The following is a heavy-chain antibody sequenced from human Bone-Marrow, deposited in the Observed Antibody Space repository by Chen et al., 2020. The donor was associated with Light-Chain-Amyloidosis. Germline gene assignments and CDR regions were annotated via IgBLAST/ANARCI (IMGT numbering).Heavy chain of an antibody. V-gene: IGHV3-30*18. D-gene: IGHD2-2*01. J-gene: IGHJ4*01. CDR2: VVQDVTEK. CDR3: AKLGHQKADF. Sequence: QLVESGGGVVQPGTSLRLSCEASGFPLSSYGMQWVRQTPGKVLEWLAGVVQDVTEKYYAGSILVRFTFARDTSKNTLYLQMNNLRTEDTGIYYCAKLGHQKADFWGHGTLVTVSP. CDR1: GFPLSSYG.